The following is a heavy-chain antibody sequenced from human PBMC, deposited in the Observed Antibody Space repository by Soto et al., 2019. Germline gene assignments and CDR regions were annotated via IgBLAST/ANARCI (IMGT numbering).Heavy chain of an antibody. V-gene: IGHV3-30*19. D-gene: IGHD3-16*01. Sequence: QVQLVESWGGVVQPGTSLRLSCVGSGFTFRSYVIHWVRQAPGKGLEWVALTSYDGSNKYYDDSVKGPFTISRDKSRNTVDLPIDSLRHEDTALYYCARWGTTGGLDVWGQGTLVSVSS. CDR2: TSYDGSNK. CDR3: ARWGTTGGLDV. CDR1: GFTFRSYV. J-gene: IGHJ1*01.